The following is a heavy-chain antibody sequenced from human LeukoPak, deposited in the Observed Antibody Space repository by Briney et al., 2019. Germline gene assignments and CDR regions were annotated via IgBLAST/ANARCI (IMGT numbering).Heavy chain of an antibody. D-gene: IGHD2-15*01. CDR3: ATDLPLGVVAATPRTGY. CDR1: GFTFSSYW. V-gene: IGHV3-7*03. CDR2: IKQDGSEK. J-gene: IGHJ4*02. Sequence: LGGSLRLSCAASGFTFSSYWMSWVRQAPVKGLEWVANIKQDGSEKYYVDSVKGRFTISRDNAKNSLYLQMDSLRSEDTAVYYCATDLPLGVVAATPRTGYWGQGTLVTVSS.